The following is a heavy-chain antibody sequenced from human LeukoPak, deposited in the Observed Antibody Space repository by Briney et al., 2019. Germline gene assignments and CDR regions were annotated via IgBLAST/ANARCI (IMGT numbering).Heavy chain of an antibody. J-gene: IGHJ4*02. CDR2: INHSRST. V-gene: IGHV4-34*01. D-gene: IGHD3-10*01. CDR1: GGSFSGYY. CDR3: ARGKGSY. Sequence: SETLSLTCAVYGGSFSGYYWSWIRQPPGKGLEWIGEINHSRSTNYNPSLKSRVTISVDTSKNQFSLKLSSVTAADTAVYYCARGKGSYWGQGTLVTVSS.